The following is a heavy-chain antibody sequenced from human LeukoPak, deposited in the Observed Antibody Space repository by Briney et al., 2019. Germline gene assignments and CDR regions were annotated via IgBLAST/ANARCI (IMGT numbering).Heavy chain of an antibody. CDR1: GFTVRGNY. CDR3: ARGSGWLDY. D-gene: IGHD6-19*01. V-gene: IGHV3-53*01. J-gene: IGHJ4*02. Sequence: HPGGSLRLSCAASGFTVRGNYMSWVRQAPGKGLEWVSVIYGGGDTYYADSVKGRFTISRDNAENSLYLQLNSLRAEDTAIYYCARGSGWLDYWGQGTLVTVSS. CDR2: IYGGGDT.